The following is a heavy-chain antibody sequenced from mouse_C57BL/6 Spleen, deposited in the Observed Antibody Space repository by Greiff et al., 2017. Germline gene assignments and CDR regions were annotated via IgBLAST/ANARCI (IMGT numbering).Heavy chain of an antibody. D-gene: IGHD2-4*01. CDR3: ARRRDYEAY. CDR1: GYAFTNYL. J-gene: IGHJ3*01. V-gene: IGHV1-54*01. Sequence: VQLQQSGAELVRPGTSVKVSCKASGYAFTNYLIEWVKQRPGQGLEWIGVINPGSGGTNYNEKFKGKATLTADKSSSTAYMQLSSLTSEDSAVYFCARRRDYEAYWGQGTLVTVSA. CDR2: INPGSGGT.